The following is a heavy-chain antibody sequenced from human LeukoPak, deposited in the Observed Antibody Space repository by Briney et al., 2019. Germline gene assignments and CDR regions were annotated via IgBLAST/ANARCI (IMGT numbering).Heavy chain of an antibody. CDR3: ARVCRYSYGSEDYYFDY. D-gene: IGHD5-18*01. V-gene: IGHV1-18*01. CDR1: GYTFTSYG. CDR2: ISAYNGNT. J-gene: IGHJ4*02. Sequence: ASVKVSCKASGYTFTSYGISWVRQAPGQGPEWMGWISAYNGNTNYAQKLQGRVTMTTDTSTSTAYMELRSLRSDDTAVYYCARVCRYSYGSEDYYFDYWGQGTLVTVSS.